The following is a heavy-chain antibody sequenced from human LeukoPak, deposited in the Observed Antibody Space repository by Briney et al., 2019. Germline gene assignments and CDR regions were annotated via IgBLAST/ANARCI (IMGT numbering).Heavy chain of an antibody. V-gene: IGHV3-23*01. CDR3: ARRYCTSTNCYSFDY. D-gene: IGHD2-2*01. Sequence: GGSLRLSCAASGFTLSSYGMSWARQAPGKGLEWVSAISGSGGSTFYADSVKGRFTISRDNAKSSLYLQMNSLRADDTALYYCARRYCTSTNCYSFDYWGQGTLVTASS. CDR2: ISGSGGST. CDR1: GFTLSSYG. J-gene: IGHJ4*02.